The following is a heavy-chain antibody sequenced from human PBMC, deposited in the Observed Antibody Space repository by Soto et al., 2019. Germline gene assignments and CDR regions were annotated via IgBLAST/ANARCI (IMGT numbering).Heavy chain of an antibody. CDR1: GFTFSGSA. CDR3: TTTSGYSGYHPADY. J-gene: IGHJ4*02. CDR2: IRSKANSYAT. D-gene: IGHD5-12*01. Sequence: GGSLRLSCAASGFTFSGSAIHWVRQASGKGLEWVGRIRSKANSYATAYAASVKGRFTISRDDSKNTAYLQMNSLKTEDTAVYYCTTTSGYSGYHPADYWGQGTLVTVSS. V-gene: IGHV3-73*01.